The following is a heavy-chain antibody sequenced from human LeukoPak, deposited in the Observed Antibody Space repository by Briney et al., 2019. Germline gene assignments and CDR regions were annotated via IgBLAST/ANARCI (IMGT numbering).Heavy chain of an antibody. CDR2: IDSGSDDI. V-gene: IGHV3-21*05. CDR3: ARDTYQPSLIHY. CDR1: GFTFSLYA. D-gene: IGHD2-2*01. J-gene: IGHJ4*02. Sequence: GGSLRLSRAASGFTFSLYAMNWLRQAPGKGLEWVSYIDSGSDDIHYADSVRGRFTISRDNAKNTLYLQMKSLRAEDTAVYYCARDTYQPSLIHYWGQGTLVTVSS.